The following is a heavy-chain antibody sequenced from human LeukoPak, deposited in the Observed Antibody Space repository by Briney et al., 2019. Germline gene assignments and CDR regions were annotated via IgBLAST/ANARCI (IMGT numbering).Heavy chain of an antibody. D-gene: IGHD3-16*01. Sequence: ASVKVSCKASGGTFSSYAINWVRQAPGQGLEWMGGIIPIFGTANYAQKFQGRVTITADESTSTAYMELRSLRSDDTAVYYCARVGDYDAFDIWGQGTMVTVSS. CDR2: IIPIFGTA. V-gene: IGHV1-69*13. CDR1: GGTFSSYA. CDR3: ARVGDYDAFDI. J-gene: IGHJ3*02.